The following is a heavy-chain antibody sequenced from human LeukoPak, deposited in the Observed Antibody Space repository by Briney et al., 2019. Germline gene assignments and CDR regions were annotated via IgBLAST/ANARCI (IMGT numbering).Heavy chain of an antibody. D-gene: IGHD3-10*01. J-gene: IGHJ6*03. CDR3: ARTQGWFGDYYYYMDV. V-gene: IGHV4-59*01. CDR1: GGSISSYY. Sequence: ASETLSLTCTVSGGSISSYYWSWIRRPPGKGLEWIGYIYYSGSTNYNPSLKSRVTISVDTSKNQFSLKLSSVTAADTAVYYCARTQGWFGDYYYYMDVWGKGTTVTVSS. CDR2: IYYSGST.